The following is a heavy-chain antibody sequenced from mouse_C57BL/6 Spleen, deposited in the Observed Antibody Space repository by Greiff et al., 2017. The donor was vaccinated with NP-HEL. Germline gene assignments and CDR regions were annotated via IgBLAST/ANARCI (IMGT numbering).Heavy chain of an antibody. CDR3: ARRGLFAY. CDR2: IYPGSGNT. Sequence: QVQLQQSGAELARPGASVKLSCKASGYTFTSYGISWVKQRPGQGLEWIGEIYPGSGNTYYNEKFKGKATLTADKSSSTAYMELRSLTSEDSAVYYCARRGLFAYWGQGTLVTVSA. V-gene: IGHV1-81*01. D-gene: IGHD3-1*01. J-gene: IGHJ3*01. CDR1: GYTFTSYG.